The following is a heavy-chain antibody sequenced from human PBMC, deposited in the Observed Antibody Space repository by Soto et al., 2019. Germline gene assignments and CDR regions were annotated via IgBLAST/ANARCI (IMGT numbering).Heavy chain of an antibody. CDR3: ARAGYYHILTGYYTPNAFDI. CDR1: GYTFTSYD. Sequence: QVQLVQSGAEVKKPGASVKVSCKASGYTFTSYDINWVRQATGQGLEWMGWMNPNSGNTGYAQKFECRVNITRNTSISTAYMELSSLRSEDTAVYYCARAGYYHILTGYYTPNAFDIWGPGTMVTVSS. J-gene: IGHJ3*02. D-gene: IGHD3-9*01. V-gene: IGHV1-8*01. CDR2: MNPNSGNT.